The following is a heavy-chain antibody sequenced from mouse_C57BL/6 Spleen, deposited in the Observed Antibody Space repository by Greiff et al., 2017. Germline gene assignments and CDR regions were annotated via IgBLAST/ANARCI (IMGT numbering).Heavy chain of an antibody. J-gene: IGHJ1*03. Sequence: DVMLVESGEGLVKPGGSLKLSCAASGFTFSSYAMSWVRQTPEKRLEWVAYISSGGDYIYYADTVKGRFTISRDNARNTLYLLMSSLKSEDTAMYYCTRAFYYYGSPWYFDVWGTGTTVTVSS. V-gene: IGHV5-9-1*02. CDR2: ISSGGDYI. CDR3: TRAFYYYGSPWYFDV. D-gene: IGHD1-1*01. CDR1: GFTFSSYA.